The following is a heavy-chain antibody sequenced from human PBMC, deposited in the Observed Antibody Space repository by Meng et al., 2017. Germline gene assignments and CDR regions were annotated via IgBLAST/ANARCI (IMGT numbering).Heavy chain of an antibody. CDR1: GYTFTSYD. J-gene: IGHJ4*02. Sequence: ASVKVFCKASGYTFTSYDINWVRQATGQGLEWMGWMNPNSGNTGYAQKFQGRVTITRNTSISTAYMELSSLRSEDTAVYYCARGAYDSSGYIPFDYWGQGTLVTVSS. V-gene: IGHV1-8*03. CDR2: MNPNSGNT. CDR3: ARGAYDSSGYIPFDY. D-gene: IGHD3-22*01.